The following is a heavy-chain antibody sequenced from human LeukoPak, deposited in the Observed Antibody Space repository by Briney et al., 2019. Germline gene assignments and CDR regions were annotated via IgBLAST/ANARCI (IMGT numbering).Heavy chain of an antibody. V-gene: IGHV4-59*01. J-gene: IGHJ1*01. D-gene: IGHD6-19*01. CDR2: IYYSGST. Sequence: SETLSLTCTVSGASISPYYWSWIRQPPGKGLEWIGYIYYSGSTNYNPSLKSRVTISVDTSKNQFSLKLSSVTAADTAVYYCARGVTGGWYGDFQHWGQGTLVTVSS. CDR1: GASISPYY. CDR3: ARGVTGGWYGDFQH.